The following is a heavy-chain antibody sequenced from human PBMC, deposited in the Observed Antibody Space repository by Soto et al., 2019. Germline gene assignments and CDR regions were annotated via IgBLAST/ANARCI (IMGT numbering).Heavy chain of an antibody. CDR1: GYTLTELS. CDR2: FDPEDGET. Sequence: ASVKVSCKVSGYTLTELSMHWVRQAPGKGLEWMGGFDPEDGETIYAQKFQGRVTMTEDTSTDTAYMELSSLRSEDTAVYYCATAGLVVVAATRRTNWFDPWGQGTLVTVYS. D-gene: IGHD2-15*01. V-gene: IGHV1-24*01. J-gene: IGHJ5*02. CDR3: ATAGLVVVAATRRTNWFDP.